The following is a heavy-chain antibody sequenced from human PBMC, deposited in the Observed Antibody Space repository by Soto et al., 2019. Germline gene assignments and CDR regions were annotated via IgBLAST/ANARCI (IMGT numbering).Heavy chain of an antibody. CDR2: ISGSGGST. D-gene: IGHD3-10*01. Sequence: PGGSLRLSCAASGFTFSSYAMSRVLQAPGKGLEWVSAISGSGGSTYYVDSVKGRFTISRDNSKNTLYLQMNSLRAEDTAFYYCAKSLRGIIIDFDYWGQGTQVTVSS. CDR1: GFTFSSYA. CDR3: AKSLRGIIIDFDY. J-gene: IGHJ4*02. V-gene: IGHV3-23*01.